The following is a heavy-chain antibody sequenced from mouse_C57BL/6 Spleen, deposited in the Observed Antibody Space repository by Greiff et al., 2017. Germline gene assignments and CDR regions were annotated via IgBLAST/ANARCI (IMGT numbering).Heavy chain of an antibody. CDR1: GYTFTSYW. CDR3: AREGFTTVVEARDY. CDR2: INPSNGGT. Sequence: VQLQQPGTQLVKPGASVKLSCKASGYTFTSYWMHWVNQRPGPGLEWIGNINPSNGGTNYNEKFKSKATLTVDKSSSTAYMQLSSLTSEDSAVYYCAREGFTTVVEARDYWGQGTSVTVSS. V-gene: IGHV1-53*01. D-gene: IGHD1-1*01. J-gene: IGHJ4*01.